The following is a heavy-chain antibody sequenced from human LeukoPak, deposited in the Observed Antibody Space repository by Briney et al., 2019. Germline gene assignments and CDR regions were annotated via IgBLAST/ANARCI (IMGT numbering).Heavy chain of an antibody. CDR3: AKATIAAAGSRKYCFDY. V-gene: IGHV3-23*01. Sequence: GGSLRLSCAASGFTFSTFAMNWVRQVPGKGLECVSAISGGGGTTYYADSVKGRFTISRDNPKNTVYLQMNSLRAEDTAVYYCAKATIAAAGSRKYCFDYWGQGTLVTVSS. J-gene: IGHJ4*02. CDR1: GFTFSTFA. D-gene: IGHD6-13*01. CDR2: ISGGGGTT.